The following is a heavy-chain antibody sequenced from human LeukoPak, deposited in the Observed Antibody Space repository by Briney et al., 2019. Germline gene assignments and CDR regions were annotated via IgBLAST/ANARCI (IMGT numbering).Heavy chain of an antibody. CDR3: ARDLVVAARNPGHGY. J-gene: IGHJ4*02. Sequence: ASVKVSCKASGYTFTSYGISWVRQAPGQGLEWMGWISAYNGNTNYAQKLQDRVTMTTDTSTSTAYMELRSLRSDDTAVYYCARDLVVAARNPGHGYWGQGTLVTVSS. V-gene: IGHV1-18*01. CDR1: GYTFTSYG. D-gene: IGHD2-15*01. CDR2: ISAYNGNT.